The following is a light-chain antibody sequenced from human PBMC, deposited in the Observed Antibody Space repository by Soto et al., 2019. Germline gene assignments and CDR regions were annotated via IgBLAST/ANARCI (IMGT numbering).Light chain of an antibody. J-gene: IGLJ3*02. Sequence: QSALTQPRSVSGSPGQSVTISCTGTSSDVGGYNYVSWYQQHPGKAPKLMISDVSKRPSGVPDRFSGSKSGNTASLTISGLQAEDEADYHCCSYAGSYTWVFGGGTKLTVL. CDR3: CSYAGSYTWV. CDR2: DVS. V-gene: IGLV2-11*01. CDR1: SSDVGGYNY.